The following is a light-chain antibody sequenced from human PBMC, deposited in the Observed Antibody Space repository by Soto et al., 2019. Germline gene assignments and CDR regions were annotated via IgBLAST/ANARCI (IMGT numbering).Light chain of an antibody. CDR1: QSIFYSSNNKNY. V-gene: IGKV4-1*01. CDR3: QQYYETPPYT. CDR2: WAS. J-gene: IGKJ2*01. Sequence: DIVMTQSPDSLAVSLGERATINCKSSQSIFYSSNNKNYLAWYQQKPGHPPKLLIYWASTRESGVPDRFSGSGSGTDFTLTISSLQAGDVAVYYCQQYYETPPYTFGQGTKLEIK.